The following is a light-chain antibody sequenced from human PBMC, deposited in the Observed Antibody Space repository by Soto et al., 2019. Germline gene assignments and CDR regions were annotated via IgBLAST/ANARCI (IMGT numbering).Light chain of an antibody. CDR2: DAS. Sequence: DIQMTQSPSSLSASVGDRVTITCQASQDISNYLNWYQQKPGKAPKLLIYDASNLETGVPSRFSGSGSGKHFTFTISSLQPEDIATDYCQQYDNLPPLFTFGPGTKVDIK. J-gene: IGKJ3*01. V-gene: IGKV1-33*01. CDR3: QQYDNLPPLFT. CDR1: QDISNY.